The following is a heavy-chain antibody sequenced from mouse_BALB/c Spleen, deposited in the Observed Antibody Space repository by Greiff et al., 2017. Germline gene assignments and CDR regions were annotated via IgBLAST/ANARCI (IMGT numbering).Heavy chain of an antibody. Sequence: EVQLQQSGAELVRSGASVKLSCTASGFNIKDYYMHWVKQRPEQGLEWIGWIDPENGDTEYAPKFQGKATMTADTSSNTAYLQLSSLTSEDTAVYYCKGSGNYVYWGQGTTLTVSS. J-gene: IGHJ2*01. CDR3: KGSGNYVY. D-gene: IGHD2-1*01. CDR2: IDPENGDT. CDR1: GFNIKDYY. V-gene: IGHV14-4*02.